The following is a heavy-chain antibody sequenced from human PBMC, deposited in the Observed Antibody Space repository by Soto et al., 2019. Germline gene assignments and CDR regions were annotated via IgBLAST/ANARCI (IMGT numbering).Heavy chain of an antibody. CDR1: GASISSGGYY. D-gene: IGHD2-21*01. CDR3: AASCVGCGGFNYYGMDV. V-gene: IGHV4-31*03. CDR2: IYYSGTT. Sequence: QVQLQESGPGLVKPSQTLSLTCSVSGASISSGGYYWNWIRQHPGKGLEWNGYIYYSGTTYYNPSLKSRVTISVDTSKNQFSLKLSSVTAADTAVYYCAASCVGCGGFNYYGMDVWGQGTTVTVSS. J-gene: IGHJ6*02.